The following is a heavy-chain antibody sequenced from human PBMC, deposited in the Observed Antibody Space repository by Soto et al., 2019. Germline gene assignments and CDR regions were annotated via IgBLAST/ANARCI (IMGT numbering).Heavy chain of an antibody. D-gene: IGHD3-22*01. CDR1: GFTFSDHH. Sequence: GGSLRLSCAASGFTFSDHHMDWVRQAPGKGLEWVGRTRNKANSYTTEYAASVKGRFTISRDDSKNSLYLQMNSLKTEDTAVYYCARASRYYYDSSGYYFQAFGPYLDYWGQGTLVTVSS. CDR2: TRNKANSYTT. V-gene: IGHV3-72*01. J-gene: IGHJ4*02. CDR3: ARASRYYYDSSGYYFQAFGPYLDY.